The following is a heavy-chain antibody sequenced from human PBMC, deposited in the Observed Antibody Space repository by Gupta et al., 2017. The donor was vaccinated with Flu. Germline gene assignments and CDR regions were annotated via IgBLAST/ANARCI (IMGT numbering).Heavy chain of an antibody. J-gene: IGHJ6*03. D-gene: IGHD1-26*01. Sequence: QVQLQESGPGLVKPSETLYLTCTVSGRSISDYYWILIRQPPGTGLEWIGHVYYTGNTKHNPSLKSRVTMSVDMSKNQVSLKLTSVTAADTAVYYCASTILGATGDDYYYQYMDVWGKGTTVTVSS. CDR3: ASTILGATGDDYYYQYMDV. CDR1: GRSISDYY. V-gene: IGHV4-59*01. CDR2: VYYTGNT.